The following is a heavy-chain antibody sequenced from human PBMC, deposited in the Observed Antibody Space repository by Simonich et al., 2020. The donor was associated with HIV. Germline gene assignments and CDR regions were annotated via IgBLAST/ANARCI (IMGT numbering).Heavy chain of an antibody. V-gene: IGHV4-39*01. J-gene: IGHJ5*02. CDR3: ARHMCSVISCSEGYNWFAP. Sequence: QLQLQESGPGLVKPSETLSLTCTVSGASISSSGYYWGWIRQPPGKGMEWIGEVNTSGSTTNNSSHKSRVTISVDTSKNQFSLKLSSMPAADTAVYYCARHMCSVISCSEGYNWFAPWGQGTLVTVSS. CDR1: GASISSSGYY. CDR2: VNTSGST. D-gene: IGHD2-2*01.